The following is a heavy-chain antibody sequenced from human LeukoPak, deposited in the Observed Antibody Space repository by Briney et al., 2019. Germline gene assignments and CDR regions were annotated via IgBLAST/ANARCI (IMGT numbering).Heavy chain of an antibody. CDR2: IYPGDSDT. J-gene: IGHJ4*02. Sequence: GESLKISCKGSGYSFTNYWIGWVRQMPGKGLEWMGIIYPGDSDTRYSPSFQGQVTISADKSISTAYLQWSSLKASDTAMYYCARNYYDSSGYYYVALCSFNYGGQATLVTVSS. V-gene: IGHV5-51*01. CDR1: GYSFTNYW. D-gene: IGHD3-22*01. CDR3: ARNYYDSSGYYYVALCSFNY.